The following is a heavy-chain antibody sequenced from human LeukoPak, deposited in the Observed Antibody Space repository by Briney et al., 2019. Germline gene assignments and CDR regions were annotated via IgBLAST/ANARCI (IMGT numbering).Heavy chain of an antibody. Sequence: GGSLRLSCAASGFTVSSNYMSWVRQAPGKGLEWVSVIYGGGSTYYADSVKGRFTISRDNSKNTLYLQMNSLRAEDTAVYYCASVSGYSSSEYYFDYWGQGTLVTVSS. D-gene: IGHD3-3*01. V-gene: IGHV3-66*01. CDR1: GFTVSSNY. CDR2: IYGGGST. J-gene: IGHJ4*02. CDR3: ASVSGYSSSEYYFDY.